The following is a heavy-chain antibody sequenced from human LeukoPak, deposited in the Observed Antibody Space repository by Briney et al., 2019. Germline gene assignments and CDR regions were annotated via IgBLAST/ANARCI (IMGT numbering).Heavy chain of an antibody. V-gene: IGHV3-23*01. CDR2: ISGSGGST. D-gene: IGHD5-18*01. Sequence: QPGGSLRFSCAASGFTFANYAMSWVRQGPGKGLEWVSTISGSGGSTYYADSVKGRFTISRDNSKNTLYLQMNGLRAEDTAVYYCARQQDTTNPGYWGQGTLVTVSS. J-gene: IGHJ4*02. CDR1: GFTFANYA. CDR3: ARQQDTTNPGY.